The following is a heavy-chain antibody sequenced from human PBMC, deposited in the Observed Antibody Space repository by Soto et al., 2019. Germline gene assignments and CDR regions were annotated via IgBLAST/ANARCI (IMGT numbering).Heavy chain of an antibody. CDR3: ARDQDTYGYGVFDY. CDR1: GYNFTSFI. Sequence: QVQLGQSGAEVKKPGASVKFSCKASGYNFTSFIMHWVRQAPGQRLEWMGWINTDNVETKYSQKFQGRLTISRDTSASTANMELSSLRSEDTAVYYCARDQDTYGYGVFDYWGQGTLVTASS. J-gene: IGHJ4*02. V-gene: IGHV1-3*04. CDR2: INTDNVET. D-gene: IGHD5-18*01.